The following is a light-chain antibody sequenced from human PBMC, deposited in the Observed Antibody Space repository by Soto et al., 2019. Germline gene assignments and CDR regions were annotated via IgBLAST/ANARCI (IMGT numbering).Light chain of an antibody. CDR3: SSYAGNNKFV. CDR1: SSDVGGYNY. J-gene: IGLJ1*01. V-gene: IGLV2-8*01. Sequence: QSVLTQPPSASGSPGQSVTISCTGTSSDVGGYNYVSWYQQHPGKAPKLLTYAVNKRPSWVPDRFSGSKSGNTASLTVSGLQAADEADYYCSSYAGNNKFVFGTGTKVTVL. CDR2: AVN.